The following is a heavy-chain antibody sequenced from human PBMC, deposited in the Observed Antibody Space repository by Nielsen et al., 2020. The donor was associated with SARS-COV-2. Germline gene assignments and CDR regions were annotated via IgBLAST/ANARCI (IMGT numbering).Heavy chain of an antibody. Sequence: GESLKISCAASGFSFSTSWMNWVRQGPGKRLEWVANINPDGSMKRHVDSVMGRFTISRDNARDSLYLQMNNLSAEDTAIYYCLQGGASWGQGTLVTVSS. V-gene: IGHV3-7*05. CDR3: LQGGAS. CDR2: INPDGSMK. J-gene: IGHJ5*02. D-gene: IGHD1-1*01. CDR1: GFSFSTSW.